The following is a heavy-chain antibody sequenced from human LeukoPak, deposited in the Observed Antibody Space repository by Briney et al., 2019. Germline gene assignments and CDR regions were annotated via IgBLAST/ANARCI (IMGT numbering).Heavy chain of an antibody. V-gene: IGHV3-21*01. Sequence: GGSLRLSCEASGFTFRSYAMVWVRQAPGKGLEWVSSISSSSSYIYYADSVKGRFTISRDNAKNSLYLQMNSLRAEDTAVYYCARDKIAAAGTDYYYGMDVWGQGTTVTVSS. CDR2: ISSSSSYI. CDR1: GFTFRSYA. CDR3: ARDKIAAAGTDYYYGMDV. D-gene: IGHD6-13*01. J-gene: IGHJ6*02.